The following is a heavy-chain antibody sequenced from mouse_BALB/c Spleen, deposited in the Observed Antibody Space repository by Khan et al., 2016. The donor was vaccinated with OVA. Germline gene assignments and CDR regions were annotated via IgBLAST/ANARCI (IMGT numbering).Heavy chain of an antibody. Sequence: VQLLESGPGLVAPSQSLSITCTVSGFSLTSYGVHWVRQPPGKGLEWLVVIWSDGSTNYNSVLKSRLSISKDNSKSQVFLKMNSLQTDDTAIYYLARWFDGYSSLYAMDYWGQGTSVTVSS. D-gene: IGHD2-3*01. V-gene: IGHV2-6*02. CDR1: GFSLTSYG. J-gene: IGHJ4*01. CDR3: ARWFDGYSSLYAMDY. CDR2: IWSDGST.